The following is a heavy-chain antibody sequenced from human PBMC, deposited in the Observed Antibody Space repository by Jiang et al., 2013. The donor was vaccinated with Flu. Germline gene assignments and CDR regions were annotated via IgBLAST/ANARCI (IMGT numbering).Heavy chain of an antibody. V-gene: IGHV4-30-2*01. J-gene: IGHJ4*02. CDR2: T. CDR3: ARETHYSSSSKVFDY. D-gene: IGHD6-6*01. Sequence: TYYNPSLKSRVTISVDRSKNQFSLKLSSVTAADTAVYYCARETHYSSSSKVFDYWGQGTLVTVSS.